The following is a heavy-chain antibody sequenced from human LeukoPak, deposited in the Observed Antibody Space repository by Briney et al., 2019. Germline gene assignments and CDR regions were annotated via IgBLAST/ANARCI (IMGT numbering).Heavy chain of an antibody. D-gene: IGHD2-2*02. CDR1: GFTFSDYY. CDR3: ARGLGNELLYGDWFDP. Sequence: GSLRLSCAASGFTFSDYYWSWIRQPPGKGLEWIGEINHSGSTNYNPSLKSRVTISVDTSKNQFSLKLSSVTAADTAVYYCARGLGNELLYGDWFDPWGQGTLVTVSS. J-gene: IGHJ5*02. CDR2: INHSGST. V-gene: IGHV4-34*01.